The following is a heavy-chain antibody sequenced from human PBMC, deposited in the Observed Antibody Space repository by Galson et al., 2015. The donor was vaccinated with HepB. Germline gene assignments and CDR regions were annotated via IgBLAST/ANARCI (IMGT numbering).Heavy chain of an antibody. Sequence: SLRLSCAASGFTFSSYSMNWVRQAPGKGLEWVSSISSSSSYIYYADSVKGRFTISRDNAKNSLYLQMNSLRAEDTAVYYCARDDFNYYGSGSYSLGAFDIWGQGTMVTVSS. CDR2: ISSSSSYI. CDR3: ARDDFNYYGSGSYSLGAFDI. J-gene: IGHJ3*02. D-gene: IGHD3-10*01. V-gene: IGHV3-21*01. CDR1: GFTFSSYS.